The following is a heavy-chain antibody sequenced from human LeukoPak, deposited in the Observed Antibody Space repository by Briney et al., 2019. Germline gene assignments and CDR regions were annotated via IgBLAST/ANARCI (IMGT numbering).Heavy chain of an antibody. D-gene: IGHD5-18*01. J-gene: IGHJ4*02. CDR3: AKHVWIQLWKDQNFDY. CDR2: ISGSGGST. Sequence: GGPLRLSCAASGFTFSSYAMSWVRQAPRKGLEWVSAISGSGGSTYYADSVKGRFTISRDNSKNTLYLQMNSLRAEDTAVYYCAKHVWIQLWKDQNFDYWGQGTLVTVSS. V-gene: IGHV3-23*01. CDR1: GFTFSSYA.